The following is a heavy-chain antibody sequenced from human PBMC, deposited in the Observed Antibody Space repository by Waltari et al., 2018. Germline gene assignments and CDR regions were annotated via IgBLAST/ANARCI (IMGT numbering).Heavy chain of an antibody. Sequence: QLQLQESGPGLVRPSETLSLSCTVSGGPISGSPLYWGWIRQPPGKGLAWIGSIYYAGSTYYNSSLRSRITMSGDTSKNQVSLKLTSVTAADTAVYYCAAVAAQGNSWGQGFLVTVSS. D-gene: IGHD6-6*01. CDR2: IYYAGST. CDR1: GGPISGSPLY. V-gene: IGHV4-39*01. J-gene: IGHJ4*02. CDR3: AAVAAQGNS.